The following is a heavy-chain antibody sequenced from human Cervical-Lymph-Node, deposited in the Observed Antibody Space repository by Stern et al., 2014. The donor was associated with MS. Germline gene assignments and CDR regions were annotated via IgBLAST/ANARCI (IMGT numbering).Heavy chain of an antibody. CDR1: GFTFSSYG. CDR3: ARDRHDLGYCSGGSCYLPDY. Sequence: VQLEESGGGVVQPGRSLRLSCAASGFTFSSYGMHWVRQAPGKGLEWVAVIWYDGSNKYYAASVKGRFTISRDNSKNTLYLQMNSLRAEDTAVYYCARDRHDLGYCSGGSCYLPDYWGQGTLVTVSS. CDR2: IWYDGSNK. J-gene: IGHJ4*02. D-gene: IGHD2-15*01. V-gene: IGHV3-33*01.